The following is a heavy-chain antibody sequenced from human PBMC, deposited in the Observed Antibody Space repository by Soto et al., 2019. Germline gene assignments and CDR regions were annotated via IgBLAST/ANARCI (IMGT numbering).Heavy chain of an antibody. D-gene: IGHD4-17*01. J-gene: IGHJ4*02. CDR3: ARGREYGDPFDY. Sequence: SVKVSCTSSGGTFSSYAISWVRQAPGQGLEWMGGIIPIFGTANYAQKFQGRVTITADESTSTAYMELSSLRSEDTAVYYCARGREYGDPFDYWGQGTLVTVSS. CDR2: IIPIFGTA. V-gene: IGHV1-69*13. CDR1: GGTFSSYA.